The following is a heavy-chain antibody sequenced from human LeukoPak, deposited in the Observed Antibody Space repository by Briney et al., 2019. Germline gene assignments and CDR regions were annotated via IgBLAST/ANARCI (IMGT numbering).Heavy chain of an antibody. CDR3: ARQTADGTALDI. CDR1: GDSISRSSYY. D-gene: IGHD1-1*01. CDR2: IYDSGST. Sequence: SATLSLTCTVSGDSISRSSYYWGRLPQPPGKGVVRNGSIYDSGSTYCNPFLKSRVTISEDTSKNQFSLKLSSVTAADTAVYYCARQTADGTALDIWGQGTTVTVSS. V-gene: IGHV4-39*01. J-gene: IGHJ3*02.